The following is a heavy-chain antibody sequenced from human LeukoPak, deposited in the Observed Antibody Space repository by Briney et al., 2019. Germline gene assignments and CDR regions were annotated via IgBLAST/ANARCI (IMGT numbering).Heavy chain of an antibody. CDR1: GFTFSSYA. J-gene: IGHJ4*02. V-gene: IGHV3-23*01. CDR2: ISGSGGST. Sequence: GGSLRLSCAASGFTFSSYAMSWVRQAPGKGLEWVSAISGSGGSTYYADSVKGRFTISRDNSKNTLYLQMNSLRAEDTAVYYCAKARRGSTATTPVDYWGQGTLVTVSS. CDR3: AKARRGSTATTPVDY. D-gene: IGHD4-17*01.